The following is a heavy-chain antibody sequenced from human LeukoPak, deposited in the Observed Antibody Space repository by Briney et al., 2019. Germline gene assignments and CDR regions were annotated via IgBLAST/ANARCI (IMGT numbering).Heavy chain of an antibody. V-gene: IGHV4-4*02. D-gene: IGHD2-8*01. CDR1: GGSISDKYW. CDR2: VYRSGGT. Sequence: NHSPTPYHTSSVAGGSISDKYWWLWVRQFPDKGLEWIGEVYRSGGTSYNPSLKSRVTVSIDYSKNQFSLNLRSVTAADTAVYYCGRHANGDSSAAFDLWGQGTMVFVSS. CDR3: GRHANGDSSAAFDL. J-gene: IGHJ3*01.